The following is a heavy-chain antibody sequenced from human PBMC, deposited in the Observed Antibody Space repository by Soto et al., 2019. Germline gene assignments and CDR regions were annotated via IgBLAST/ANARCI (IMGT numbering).Heavy chain of an antibody. V-gene: IGHV1-18*01. CDR2: INGYTGNT. J-gene: IGHJ6*02. Sequence: QVQLVQSGAEVKKPGASVKVSCKASGYTFTSYGITWVRQAPGQGLEWLGWINGYTGNTNYAQKLQGRVTMTTDTSTSTAYMELRSLRSDATAVYYCARMGDVPYYYYGMDVWGQGTTVTVSS. CDR1: GYTFTSYG. D-gene: IGHD3-16*01. CDR3: ARMGDVPYYYYGMDV.